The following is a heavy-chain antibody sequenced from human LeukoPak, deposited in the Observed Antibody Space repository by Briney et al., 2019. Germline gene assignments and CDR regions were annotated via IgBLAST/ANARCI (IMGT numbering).Heavy chain of an antibody. D-gene: IGHD3-10*01. CDR3: ARRGSGSNGDYDY. Sequence: PGESLKISCKASGYYFTSYWIAWVRQMPGKGLEWMGIIYAGDSDTRYSPSFQGQVTMSVDKSLSTAFLQWRSLKASDGAMYYCARRGSGSNGDYDYWGQGTLVTVSS. CDR2: IYAGDSDT. V-gene: IGHV5-51*01. J-gene: IGHJ4*02. CDR1: GYYFTSYW.